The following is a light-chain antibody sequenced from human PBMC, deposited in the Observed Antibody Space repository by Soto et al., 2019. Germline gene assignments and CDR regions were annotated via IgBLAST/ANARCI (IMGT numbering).Light chain of an antibody. CDR2: TTD. Sequence: QSILTQPPSASETPGQRVTISCSGSSSNIGRNSANWYQQLPGTAPKLIISTTDKRPSGVPDRFSGSKSGTSASLAISGLQSDDEADYYCAAWDDGLNGHVFGTGTKLTVL. CDR3: AAWDDGLNGHV. CDR1: SSNIGRNS. J-gene: IGLJ1*01. V-gene: IGLV1-44*01.